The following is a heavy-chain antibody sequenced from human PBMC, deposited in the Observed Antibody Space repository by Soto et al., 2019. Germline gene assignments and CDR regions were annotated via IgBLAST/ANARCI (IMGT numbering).Heavy chain of an antibody. CDR2: IYHSGST. CDR1: SGSISSTNW. J-gene: IGHJ4*02. D-gene: IGHD6-13*01. Sequence: QVQLQESGPGLVKPSGTLSLTCAVSSGSISSTNWWSWVRQPPGKGLEWIGEIYHSGSTNYNPSRKSRVTISVDKSKNQFSLKLSSVTAADTAMYYCARSLPRSSWLDYWGQGTLVTVSS. CDR3: ARSLPRSSWLDY. V-gene: IGHV4-4*02.